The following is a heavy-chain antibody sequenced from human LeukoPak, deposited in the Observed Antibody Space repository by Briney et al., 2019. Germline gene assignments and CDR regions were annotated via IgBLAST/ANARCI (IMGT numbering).Heavy chain of an antibody. J-gene: IGHJ4*02. CDR1: GFTFDDYA. CDR2: ISWNSGSI. V-gene: IGHV3-9*01. Sequence: PGRSLRLSCAASGFTFDDYAMHWVRQAPGKGLEWVSGISWNSGSIGYADSVKGRFTVSRDNAKNSLYLQMNSLRADDTAVYYCARGVDDWGQGTLVTVSS. CDR3: ARGVDD. D-gene: IGHD3-10*01.